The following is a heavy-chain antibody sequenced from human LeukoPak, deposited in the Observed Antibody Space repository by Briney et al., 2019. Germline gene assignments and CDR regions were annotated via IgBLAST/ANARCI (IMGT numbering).Heavy chain of an antibody. J-gene: IGHJ4*02. CDR1: GGSISSYY. CDR3: ARGLLELRNPGQDY. Sequence: SETLSLTCTVSGGSISSYYWSWIRQPPGKGLEWIGEINHSGSTNYNPSLKSRVTISVDTSKNQFSLKLSSVTAADTAVYYCARGLLELRNPGQDYWGQGTLVTVSS. CDR2: INHSGST. D-gene: IGHD1-7*01. V-gene: IGHV4-34*01.